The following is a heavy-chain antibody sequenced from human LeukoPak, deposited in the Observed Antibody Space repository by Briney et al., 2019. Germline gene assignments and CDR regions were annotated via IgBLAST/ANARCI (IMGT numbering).Heavy chain of an antibody. V-gene: IGHV3-21*01. J-gene: IGHJ4*02. CDR3: ARDTDPYCGGDCGRDY. CDR1: GFTFSSSS. CDR2: ISSSSSYT. Sequence: GGSLRLSCAASGFTFSSSSMNWVGQAPGKGLEGVSSISSSSSYTYYADSVKDRFPISSDNATNSLYLQMNSLRAEDTAVYYCARDTDPYCGGDCGRDYWGQGTLVTVSS. D-gene: IGHD2-21*02.